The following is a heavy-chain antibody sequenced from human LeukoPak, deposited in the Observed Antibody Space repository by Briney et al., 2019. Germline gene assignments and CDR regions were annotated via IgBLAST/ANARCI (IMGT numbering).Heavy chain of an antibody. CDR1: GFTFSSYG. D-gene: IGHD4-17*01. CDR3: AKDSITVTTSMGEAFDI. Sequence: GGSLRLSCAASGFTFSSYGMHWVRQAPGKGLEWVAVISYDGSNKYYADSVKGRFTISRDNSKNTLYLQMNSLRAEDTAVYYCAKDSITVTTSMGEAFDIWGQGTMVTVSS. CDR2: ISYDGSNK. V-gene: IGHV3-30*18. J-gene: IGHJ3*02.